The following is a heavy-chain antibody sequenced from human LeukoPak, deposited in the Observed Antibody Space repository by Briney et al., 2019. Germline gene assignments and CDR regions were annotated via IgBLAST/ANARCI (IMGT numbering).Heavy chain of an antibody. CDR1: GFTFSSFE. D-gene: IGHD5-24*01. J-gene: IGHJ6*03. V-gene: IGHV3-48*03. CDR2: ISSSGSSI. CDR3: AGQMATIDYYYYYMDV. Sequence: PGGSLRLSCAASGFTFSSFEMDWVRQAPGKGLEWVSYISSSGSSIYYADSVKGRFTISRDNAKNSLYLQMNSLGAEDTAVYYCAGQMATIDYYYYYMDVWGKGATVTVSS.